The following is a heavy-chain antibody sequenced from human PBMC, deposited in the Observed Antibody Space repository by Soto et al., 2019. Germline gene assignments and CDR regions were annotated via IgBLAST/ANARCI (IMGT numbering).Heavy chain of an antibody. CDR2: IIPIFGTA. Sequence: ASVKVSCKASGGTFSSYAISWVRQAPGQGLEWMGGIIPIFGTANYAQKFQGSVTITADESTSTAYMELSSLRSEDTAMYYCARDGSLYDSSAYYYLYWGQGTLVTVSS. D-gene: IGHD3-22*01. CDR1: GGTFSSYA. J-gene: IGHJ4*02. V-gene: IGHV1-69*13. CDR3: ARDGSLYDSSAYYYLY.